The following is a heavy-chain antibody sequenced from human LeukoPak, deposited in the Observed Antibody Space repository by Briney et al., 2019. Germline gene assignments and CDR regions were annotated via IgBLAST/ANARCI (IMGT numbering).Heavy chain of an antibody. CDR1: GYTFTSYG. CDR2: ISAYNGNT. J-gene: IGHJ4*02. CDR3: ARDRALLTGSRNFDY. D-gene: IGHD1-20*01. V-gene: IGHV1-18*01. Sequence: ASVKVSCKASGYTFTSYGISWVRQAPGQGLEWMGWISAYNGNTNYAQKLQGRVTMTTDTSTSTAYMELSSLRYDDTAVYYCARDRALLTGSRNFDYWGQGTLVTVSS.